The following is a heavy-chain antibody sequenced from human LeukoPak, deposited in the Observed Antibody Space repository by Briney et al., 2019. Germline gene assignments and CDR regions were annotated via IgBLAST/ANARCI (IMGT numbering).Heavy chain of an antibody. J-gene: IGHJ4*02. Sequence: GGSLRLSCAASGFTVSSNDMSWVRQAPGKGLEWVSVIYSGGSTYYADSVKGRFTISRDNSKNTLYLQMNSLRAEDTAVYYCARGRALRYFDWSFDYWGQGTLVTVSS. D-gene: IGHD3-9*01. V-gene: IGHV3-53*01. CDR2: IYSGGST. CDR1: GFTVSSND. CDR3: ARGRALRYFDWSFDY.